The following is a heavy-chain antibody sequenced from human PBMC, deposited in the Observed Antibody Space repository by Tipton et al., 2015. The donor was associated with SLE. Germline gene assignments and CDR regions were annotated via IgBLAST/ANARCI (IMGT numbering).Heavy chain of an antibody. CDR2: INHSGST. J-gene: IGHJ4*02. D-gene: IGHD1-14*01. Sequence: TLSLTCAVYGGSFSGYYWSWIRQPPGKGLEWIGEINHSGSTNYNPSLESRVTISVDTSKNQFSLKLSSVTAADTAVYYCASGAAAEGYYFDYWGQGTLVTVSS. V-gene: IGHV4-34*01. CDR3: ASGAAAEGYYFDY. CDR1: GGSFSGYY.